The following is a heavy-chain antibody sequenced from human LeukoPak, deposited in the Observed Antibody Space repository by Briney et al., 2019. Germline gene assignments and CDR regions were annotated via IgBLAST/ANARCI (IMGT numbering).Heavy chain of an antibody. CDR1: GYSFTSYW. Sequence: GESLKISCKGSGYSFTSYWIGWMRQMPGKGLEWMGIIYPGDSDTRYSPSFQGQVTISADKSISTAYLQWSSLKASDTAMYYCARLTPHLEWFYYFDYWGQGTLVTVSS. J-gene: IGHJ4*02. CDR2: IYPGDSDT. V-gene: IGHV5-51*01. D-gene: IGHD3-3*01. CDR3: ARLTPHLEWFYYFDY.